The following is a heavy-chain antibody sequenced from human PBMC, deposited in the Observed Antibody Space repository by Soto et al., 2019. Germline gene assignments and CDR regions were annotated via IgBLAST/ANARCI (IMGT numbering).Heavy chain of an antibody. V-gene: IGHV1-3*01. CDR3: ARTSGYYSLDY. Sequence: QVQLVQSGAEVKKPGASVKVSCKASGNTFTSYAMHWVRHAPGQRLEWMEWINAGNGNTKYSQKFRGRVTISRDTSASTAYMELNSLRSEDTAVYYCARTSGYYSLDYWGQGALVTVSS. CDR2: INAGNGNT. CDR1: GNTFTSYA. D-gene: IGHD3-22*01. J-gene: IGHJ4*02.